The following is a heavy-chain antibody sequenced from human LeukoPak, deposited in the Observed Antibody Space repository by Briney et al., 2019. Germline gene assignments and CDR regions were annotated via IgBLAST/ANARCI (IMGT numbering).Heavy chain of an antibody. V-gene: IGHV4-39*01. J-gene: IGHJ4*02. CDR3: ARHLSYYYDSSGYLPACDY. D-gene: IGHD3-22*01. CDR1: GGSISSSSYY. CDR2: IYYSGST. Sequence: SETLSLTCTVSGGSISSSSYYWGWIRQPPGKGLEWIGSIYYSGSTYYNPSLKSRVTISVDTSKNQFSLKLSSVAAADTAVYYCARHLSYYYDSSGYLPACDYWGQGTLVTVSS.